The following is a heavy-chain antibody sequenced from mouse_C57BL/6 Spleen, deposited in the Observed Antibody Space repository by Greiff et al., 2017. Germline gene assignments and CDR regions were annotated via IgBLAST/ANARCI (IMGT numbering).Heavy chain of an antibody. CDR2: ISSGSSTI. V-gene: IGHV5-17*01. CDR1: GFTFSDYG. D-gene: IGHD1-1*01. Sequence: EVKLMESGGGLVKPGGSLKLSCAASGFTFSDYGMHWVRQAPETGLEWVAYISSGSSTIYYADTVKGRFTISRDNAKNTLFLQMTSLRSEDTAMYYCARDYYGSSYGYFDYWGQGTTLTVSS. J-gene: IGHJ2*01. CDR3: ARDYYGSSYGYFDY.